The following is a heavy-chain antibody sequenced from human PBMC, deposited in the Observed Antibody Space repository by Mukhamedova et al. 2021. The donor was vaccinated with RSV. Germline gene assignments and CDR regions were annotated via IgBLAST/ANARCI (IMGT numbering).Heavy chain of an antibody. J-gene: IGHJ3*02. D-gene: IGHD3-3*01. CDR3: ARMAKVTIFGVVTDDAFDI. V-gene: IGHV4-30-2*05. Sequence: KSRVTISVDTSKNQFSLKLSSVTAADTAVYYCARMAKVTIFGVVTDDAFDIWGQGTMVTVSS.